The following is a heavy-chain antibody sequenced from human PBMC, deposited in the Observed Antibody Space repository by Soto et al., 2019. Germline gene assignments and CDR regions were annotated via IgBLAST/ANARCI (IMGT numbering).Heavy chain of an antibody. CDR1: GFTFSSYS. J-gene: IGHJ4*02. CDR3: AREGAVAGHYDY. Sequence: EVQLVESGGGLVKPGGSLRLSCAASGFTFSSYSMNWVRQAPGKGLEWVSSISSSSSYIYYADSVKGRFTISRDNAKNSRYLEMNGLRPEDTAVYYCAREGAVAGHYDYWGQGTLVTVSS. D-gene: IGHD6-19*01. V-gene: IGHV3-21*01. CDR2: ISSSSSYI.